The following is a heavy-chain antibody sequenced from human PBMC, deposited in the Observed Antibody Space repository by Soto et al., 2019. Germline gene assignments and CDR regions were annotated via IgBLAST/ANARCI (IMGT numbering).Heavy chain of an antibody. V-gene: IGHV5-51*01. J-gene: IGHJ4*02. CDR2: IYPGDSDT. CDR1: GYIFSKYW. Sequence: GESLKISCKSSGYIFSKYWIGWVRQMPGKGLEWMGIIYPGDSDTRYSPSFQGQVTISADKSITTAYLQWRSLKASDTAIYYCVVYSSSSGRHFDYWGQGTLVTSPQ. D-gene: IGHD6-6*01. CDR3: VVYSSSSGRHFDY.